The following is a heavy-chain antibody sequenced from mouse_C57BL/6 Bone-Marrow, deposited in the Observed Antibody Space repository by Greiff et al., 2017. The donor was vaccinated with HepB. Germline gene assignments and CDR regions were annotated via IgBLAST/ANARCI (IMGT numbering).Heavy chain of an antibody. Sequence: EVQLVESGPGLVKPSQSLSLTCSVTGYSITSGYIWYWIRQLPGNKLEWMGYISYDGSNNYNHTLKNRISITLDTSKNQIFLKLNSVTTEDTATYYCARGGYYGNYWFAYWGQGTLVTVSA. V-gene: IGHV3-6*01. CDR2: ISYDGSN. D-gene: IGHD2-1*01. J-gene: IGHJ3*01. CDR1: GYSITSGYI. CDR3: ARGGYYGNYWFAY.